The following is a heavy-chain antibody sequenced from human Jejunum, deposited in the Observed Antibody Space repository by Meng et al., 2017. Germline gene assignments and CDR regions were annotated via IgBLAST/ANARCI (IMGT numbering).Heavy chain of an antibody. CDR2: IYYSGST. CDR3: ARDRTTGRYFDY. J-gene: IGHJ4*02. CDR1: GGSIRSGDYY. D-gene: IGHD4-11*01. Sequence: QVQMQGSGPGLVKTSQTLSLTCTGSGGSIRSGDYYWSWIRQPPGKGLEWIGYIYYSGSTYYNPSLKSRVTISVDTSKNQFSLKLSSVTAADTAVYYCARDRTTGRYFDYWGQGTLVTVSS. V-gene: IGHV4-30-4*01.